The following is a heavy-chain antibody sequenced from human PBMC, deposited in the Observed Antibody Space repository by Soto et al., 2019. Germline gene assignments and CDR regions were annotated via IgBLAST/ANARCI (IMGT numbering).Heavy chain of an antibody. CDR2: IDPSDSYT. Sequence: VVTLRLSGHGSGGRFTGYWIGWVRQMPGKGLEWMGRIDPSDSYTNYSPSFQGHVTISADKSISTAYLQWSSLKASDTAMYYCASPSRAYSGSYYDYGMDVWGQGTTVTV. CDR3: ASPSRAYSGSYYDYGMDV. D-gene: IGHD1-26*01. J-gene: IGHJ6*02. V-gene: IGHV5-10-1*01. CDR1: GGRFTGYW.